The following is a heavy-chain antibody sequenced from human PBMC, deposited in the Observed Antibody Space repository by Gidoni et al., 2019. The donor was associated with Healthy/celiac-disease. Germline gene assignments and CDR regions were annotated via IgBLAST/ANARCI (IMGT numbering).Heavy chain of an antibody. CDR1: GFTFSSYG. CDR2: IWYDGSNK. Sequence: QVQLVESGGGVVQPGRSLRLSCAASGFTFSSYGMHWVRQAPGKGLEWVAVIWYDGSNKYYADSVKGRFTISRDNSKNTLYLQMNSLRAEDTAVYYCARDAVTGGYFQHWGQGTLVTVSS. D-gene: IGHD4-17*01. CDR3: ARDAVTGGYFQH. J-gene: IGHJ1*01. V-gene: IGHV3-33*01.